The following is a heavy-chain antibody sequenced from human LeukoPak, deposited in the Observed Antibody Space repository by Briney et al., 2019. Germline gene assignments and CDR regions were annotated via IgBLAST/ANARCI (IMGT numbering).Heavy chain of an antibody. CDR3: ARDWGYMSTLYYFDY. V-gene: IGHV1-46*01. CDR2: INPSGGST. CDR1: GYTFTSYY. D-gene: IGHD5-24*01. J-gene: IGHJ4*02. Sequence: GASVKVSCKASGYTFTSYYMHWVRQAPGQGLEWMGLINPSGGSTNYAQKFQGRVTMTRDTSTSSFYMELSSLRSEDTALYYCARDWGYMSTLYYFDYWGQGTLVTVSS.